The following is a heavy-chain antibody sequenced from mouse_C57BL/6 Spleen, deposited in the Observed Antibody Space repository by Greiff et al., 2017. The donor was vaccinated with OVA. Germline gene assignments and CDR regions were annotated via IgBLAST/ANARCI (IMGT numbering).Heavy chain of an antibody. Sequence: VQLQQSGAELVRPGASVKLSCTASGFNIKDDYMHWVKQRPEQGLEWIGWIDPENGDTEYASKFQGKATITADTSTNTAYLQLSSLTSEDDAVDYCTSGIRGRGYYAMDYWGQGTSVTVSS. CDR3: TSGIRGRGYYAMDY. D-gene: IGHD3-1*01. V-gene: IGHV14-4*01. CDR2: IDPENGDT. J-gene: IGHJ4*01. CDR1: GFNIKDDY.